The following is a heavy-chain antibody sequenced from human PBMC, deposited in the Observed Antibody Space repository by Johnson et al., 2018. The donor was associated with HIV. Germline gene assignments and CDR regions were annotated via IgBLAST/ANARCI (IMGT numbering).Heavy chain of an antibody. CDR3: TKGFRAAAGTGDAFDI. CDR1: GFTFSYYG. CDR2: LRYDGTNK. J-gene: IGHJ3*02. Sequence: QVQLVESGGGLVQPGGSLRLSCAASGFTFSYYGMHWVRQAPGKGLAWVAFLRYDGTNKYYVDSVKGRFTISRDNSKDTLYLQMNSLRAEDTAVYYCTKGFRAAAGTGDAFDIWGQWTMVTVSS. D-gene: IGHD6-13*01. V-gene: IGHV3-30*02.